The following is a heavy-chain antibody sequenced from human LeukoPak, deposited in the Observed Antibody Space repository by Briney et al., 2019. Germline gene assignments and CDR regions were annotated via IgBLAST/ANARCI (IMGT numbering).Heavy chain of an antibody. V-gene: IGHV3-7*01. CDR1: GFTFNRAW. CDR2: IKEDGSEK. CDR3: ARDTRVQWLAPLLKFDWYFDL. Sequence: GGSLRLSCAASGFTFNRAWMSWVRQTPEKRLEFVANIKEDGSEKYYVDSVKGRFTISRDNTKNSLYLQMDSLRVDDTAIYYCARDTRVQWLAPLLKFDWYFDLWGRGTLVTVSS. D-gene: IGHD6-19*01. J-gene: IGHJ2*01.